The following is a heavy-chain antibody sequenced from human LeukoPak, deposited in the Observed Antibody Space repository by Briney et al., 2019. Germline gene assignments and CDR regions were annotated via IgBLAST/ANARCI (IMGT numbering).Heavy chain of an antibody. CDR3: ARSPAYCSGGSCYLYYMDV. V-gene: IGHV4-34*01. J-gene: IGHJ6*03. Sequence: SETLSLTCAVYGGSFSGYYWSWIRQPPGKGLEWIGEINHSGSTNYNPSLKSRVTISVDTSKNQFSLKLSSVTAADTAVYYCARSPAYCSGGSCYLYYMDVWGKGTTVTISS. D-gene: IGHD2-15*01. CDR2: INHSGST. CDR1: GGSFSGYY.